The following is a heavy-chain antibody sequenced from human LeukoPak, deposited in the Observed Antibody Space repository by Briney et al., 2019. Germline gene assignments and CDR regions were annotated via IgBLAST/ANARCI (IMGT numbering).Heavy chain of an antibody. CDR1: GFTFSSYA. J-gene: IGHJ4*02. Sequence: PGGSLSLSCAASGFTFSSYAMSWVRQAPGKGLEWVSAISGSGGSTYYADSVKGRFTISRDNSKNTLYLQMNSLRAEDTAVYYCSRLRGYSYGYGDYWGQGTLVTVSS. D-gene: IGHD5-18*01. CDR2: ISGSGGST. CDR3: SRLRGYSYGYGDY. V-gene: IGHV3-23*01.